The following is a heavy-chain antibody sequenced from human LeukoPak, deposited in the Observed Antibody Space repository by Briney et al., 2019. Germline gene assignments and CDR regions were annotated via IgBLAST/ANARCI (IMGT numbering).Heavy chain of an antibody. CDR1: GFTFSHAW. CDR3: TTDPYYDFWSGYYHDAFDI. V-gene: IGHV3-15*05. J-gene: IGHJ3*02. Sequence: GGSLRLSCAASGFTFSHAWMSWVRQAPGKGLEWVGRIKSKTDGGTTDYAAPVKGRFTISRDDSKNTLYLQMNSLKTEDTAVYYCTTDPYYDFWSGYYHDAFDIWGQGTMVTVSS. CDR2: IKSKTDGGTT. D-gene: IGHD3-3*01.